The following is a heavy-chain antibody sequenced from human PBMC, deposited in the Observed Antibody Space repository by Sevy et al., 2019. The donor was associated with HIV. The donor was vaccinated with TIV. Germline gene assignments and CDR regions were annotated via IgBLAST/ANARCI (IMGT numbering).Heavy chain of an antibody. D-gene: IGHD2-8*01. CDR1: GFAFYEYS. CDR3: AREGCSRPHDY. Sequence: GGTLRLSCAASGFAFYEYSMSWIRQAPGKGLEWVATLSFGCGKINYADSVKGRFTISRDNSKNSFYLQMDNLRVEDTALYYCAREGCSRPHDYWGQGTRVTVSS. J-gene: IGHJ4*02. CDR2: LSFGCGKI. V-gene: IGHV3-23*01.